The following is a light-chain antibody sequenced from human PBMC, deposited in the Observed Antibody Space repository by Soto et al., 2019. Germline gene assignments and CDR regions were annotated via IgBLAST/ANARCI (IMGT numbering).Light chain of an antibody. CDR2: AAS. CDR1: QSVSSNY. CDR3: QRSGSAPPYI. J-gene: IGKJ2*01. Sequence: IVLTQSPGTLSLSPGERATLSCRAGQSVSSNYLAWYQQKPGQAPRLLIYAASSRATGIPDRFSGSGSGTDFTLTIDGLEPEDFVVYYCQRSGSAPPYIFGAGTRLDIK. V-gene: IGKV3-20*01.